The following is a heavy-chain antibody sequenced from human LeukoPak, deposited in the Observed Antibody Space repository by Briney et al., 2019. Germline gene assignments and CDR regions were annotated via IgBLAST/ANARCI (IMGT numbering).Heavy chain of an antibody. CDR2: MNHNRGNT. Sequence: AAVKDSCKPSGYNIIKYAMCWVRQAPGQRLEWMGWMNHNRGNTGYGQKFHGKVTMTMNTYISTAYMELSSLRYECTAVYYCASLAGYSYGFDVFDILGQGKIVTGSS. CDR3: ASLAGYSYGFDVFDI. CDR1: GYNIIKYA. V-gene: IGHV1-8*01. D-gene: IGHD5-18*01. J-gene: IGHJ3*02.